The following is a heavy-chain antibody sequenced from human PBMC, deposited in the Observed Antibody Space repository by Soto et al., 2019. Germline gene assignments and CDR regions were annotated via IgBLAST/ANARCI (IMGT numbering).Heavy chain of an antibody. CDR1: GGTLSSYT. CDR2: VIPNLGVT. D-gene: IGHD2-2*01. V-gene: IGHV1-69*08. J-gene: IGHJ4*02. Sequence: QVQLVQSGAEVKKPGSSVKVSCKASGGTLSSYTFSWVRQAPGQGLEWMGRVIPNLGVTTYAKKFQGRCTIVVDTSTSTAYMEMNSLRYEYTAVYYCAREEGYCSYTSCPDFDYWGQGTLVTVAS. CDR3: AREEGYCSYTSCPDFDY.